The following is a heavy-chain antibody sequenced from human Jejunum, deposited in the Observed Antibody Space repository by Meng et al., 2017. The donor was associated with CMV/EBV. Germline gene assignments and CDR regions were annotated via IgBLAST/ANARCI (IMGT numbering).Heavy chain of an antibody. J-gene: IGHJ3*02. CDR2: IYIGSST. V-gene: IGHV3-53*01. CDR1: FTVSSDY. Sequence: FTVSSDYMSWVRQAPGKGLEWVSSIYIGSSTDYADSVKGRFTISRDNPNNTLNLQMNNLRAEDTALYYCARFSIVRTTNAFDIWGQGTMVTVSS. D-gene: IGHD1-26*01. CDR3: ARFSIVRTTNAFDI.